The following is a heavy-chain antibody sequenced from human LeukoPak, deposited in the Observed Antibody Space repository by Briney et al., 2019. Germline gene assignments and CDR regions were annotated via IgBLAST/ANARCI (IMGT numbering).Heavy chain of an antibody. CDR3: ARAGIAARPRGRYYYYMDV. D-gene: IGHD6-6*01. J-gene: IGHJ6*03. Sequence: ASVTVSFKASGYTFTSYDINWVRQATGQGLEWMGWMNPNSGNTGYAQKFQGRVTITRNTSISTAYMELSSLRSEDTAVYYCARAGIAARPRGRYYYYMDVWGRGTTVTVSS. CDR1: GYTFTSYD. V-gene: IGHV1-8*03. CDR2: MNPNSGNT.